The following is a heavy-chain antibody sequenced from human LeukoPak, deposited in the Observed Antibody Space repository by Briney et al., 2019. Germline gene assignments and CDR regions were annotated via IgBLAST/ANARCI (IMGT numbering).Heavy chain of an antibody. J-gene: IGHJ5*02. CDR3: AKGGGSCYSCCFDP. CDR1: GGSISSGGYY. D-gene: IGHD2-15*01. CDR2: IYYSGST. V-gene: IGHV4-31*03. Sequence: SETLSLTCTVSGGSISSGGYYWSWIRQHPGKGLEWIGYIYYSGSTYYNPSLKSRVTISVDTSKNQFSLKLSSVTAADTAVYYCAKGGGSCYSCCFDPWGQGTLVTVSS.